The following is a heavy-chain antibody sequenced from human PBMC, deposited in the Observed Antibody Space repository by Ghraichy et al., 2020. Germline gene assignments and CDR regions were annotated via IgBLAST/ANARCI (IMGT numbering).Heavy chain of an antibody. D-gene: IGHD1-7*01. Sequence: SVKVSCKASGGTFSSYAISWVRQAPGQGLEWMGRIIPILGIANYAQKFQGRVTITADKSTSTAYMELSSLRSEDTAVYYCARGLGITGTRDNWFDPWGQGTLVTVSS. V-gene: IGHV1-69*04. CDR1: GGTFSSYA. CDR3: ARGLGITGTRDNWFDP. J-gene: IGHJ5*02. CDR2: IIPILGIA.